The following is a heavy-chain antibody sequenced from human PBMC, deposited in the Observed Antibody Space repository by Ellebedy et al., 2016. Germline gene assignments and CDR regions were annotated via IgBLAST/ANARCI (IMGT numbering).Heavy chain of an antibody. D-gene: IGHD4-17*01. CDR3: ARDNLSDYLYAY. CDR1: GFTFSHYW. J-gene: IGHJ4*02. V-gene: IGHV3-7*03. Sequence: GGSLRLSCAASGFTFSHYWMTWVRLAPGKGLEWVANMNQDGSEKYYVDSIKGRFTISRDNAKNSLYLQMNSLGAEDTAVYYCARDNLSDYLYAYWGQGTLVTVSS. CDR2: MNQDGSEK.